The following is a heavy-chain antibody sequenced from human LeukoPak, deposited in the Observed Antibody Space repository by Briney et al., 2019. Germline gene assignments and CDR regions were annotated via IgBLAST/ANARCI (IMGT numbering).Heavy chain of an antibody. CDR3: ARVVCSGGSCYSGY. J-gene: IGHJ4*02. D-gene: IGHD2-15*01. CDR2: IYYSGST. V-gene: IGHV4-39*07. CDR1: GGSISSSSYY. Sequence: SSETLSLTCTVSGGSISSSSYYWGWIRQPPGKGLEWIGSIYYSGSTYYSPSLKSRVTISVDTSKNQFSLKLSSVTAADTAVYYCARVVCSGGSCYSGYWGQGTLVTVSS.